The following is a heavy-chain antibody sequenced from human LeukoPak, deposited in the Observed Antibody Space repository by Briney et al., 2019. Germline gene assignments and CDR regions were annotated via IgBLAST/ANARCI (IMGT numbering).Heavy chain of an antibody. Sequence: PGGSLRLSCAASGFTFSTYGMHWVRQAPGRGLEWVTYIQSHSTNKYYADFVKGRFTVSRDNSKNTLYLQMNSLTPEDTAMYYCAIDADYHPFYWGQGTLVSVSS. CDR1: GFTFSTYG. V-gene: IGHV3-30*02. CDR3: AIDADYHPFY. J-gene: IGHJ4*02. CDR2: IQSHSTNK. D-gene: IGHD4-11*01.